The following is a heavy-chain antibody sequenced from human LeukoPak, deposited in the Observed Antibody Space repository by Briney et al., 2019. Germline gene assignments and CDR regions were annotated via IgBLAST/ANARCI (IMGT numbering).Heavy chain of an antibody. V-gene: IGHV1-3*01. J-gene: IGHJ5*02. CDR3: TRSYSSGRNWLDP. CDR2: INAGNGNT. CDR1: GYTFTSYA. Sequence: ASVTVSCKASGYTFTSYAMNWVRQAPGQRLEWMGWINAGNGNTKYSQNFQGRVTITRDASASTAYMELIGLRFEDTAVYYCTRSYSSGRNWLDPWGQGTLVTVSS. D-gene: IGHD6-19*01.